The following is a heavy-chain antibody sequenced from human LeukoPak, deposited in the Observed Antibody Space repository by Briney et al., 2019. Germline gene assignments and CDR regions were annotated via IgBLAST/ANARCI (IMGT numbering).Heavy chain of an antibody. CDR3: ARSRYCSGGNCYLDAFDI. CDR2: ISSSSSYI. Sequence: GGSLRLSCAASGFTISSYSMNWVRQAPGKGLEWVSSISSSSSYIYYADSVRGRFTISRDNAKNSLYLQMNSLRAEDTAVYYCARSRYCSGGNCYLDAFDIWGQGTMVTVSS. D-gene: IGHD2-15*01. CDR1: GFTISSYS. V-gene: IGHV3-21*01. J-gene: IGHJ3*02.